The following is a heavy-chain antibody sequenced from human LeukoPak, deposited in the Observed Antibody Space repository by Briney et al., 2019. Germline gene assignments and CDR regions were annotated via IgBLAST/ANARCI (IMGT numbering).Heavy chain of an antibody. CDR1: GFTFSSYA. CDR2: ISGSGGST. Sequence: GGSLRLSCAASGFTFSSYAMSWVRQAPGKGLEWVSAISGSGGSTYYAGSVKGRFTISRDNAKNTLYLQMNSLRAEDTAVYYCVRSAFLTTEFYFDYWGHGTLVTVSS. V-gene: IGHV3-23*01. D-gene: IGHD4-11*01. J-gene: IGHJ4*01. CDR3: VRSAFLTTEFYFDY.